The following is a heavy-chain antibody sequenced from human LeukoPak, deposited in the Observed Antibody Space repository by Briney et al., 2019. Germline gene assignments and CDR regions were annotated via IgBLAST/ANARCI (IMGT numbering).Heavy chain of an antibody. V-gene: IGHV3-30*18. CDR1: GFTFSTYT. CDR2: ISYDGNNK. J-gene: IGHJ4*02. Sequence: GKSLRLSCAASGFTFSTYTLHWVRQAPGKGLEWVSIISYDGNNKYYADSVKGRFTISRDNSRNTLYLQMNSLRPEDTAVYFCAKEPRPTVDTTMVILDYWGQGTLVTVSS. CDR3: AKEPRPTVDTTMVILDY. D-gene: IGHD5-18*01.